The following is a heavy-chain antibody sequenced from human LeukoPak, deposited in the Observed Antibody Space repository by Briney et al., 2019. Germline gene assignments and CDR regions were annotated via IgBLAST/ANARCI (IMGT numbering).Heavy chain of an antibody. CDR1: GFIFDDFA. Sequence: QPGRSLRLSCAASGFIFDDFAMHWVRQAPGKGLEWVSSISWDSGSRVYADSVKGRFTVSRDHAKNSLHLQMDSLTPDDTALYYCIKDLRLDLHLDTFEFWGQGTMVTVSS. D-gene: IGHD1-1*01. V-gene: IGHV3-9*01. CDR3: IKDLRLDLHLDTFEF. J-gene: IGHJ3*01. CDR2: ISWDSGSR.